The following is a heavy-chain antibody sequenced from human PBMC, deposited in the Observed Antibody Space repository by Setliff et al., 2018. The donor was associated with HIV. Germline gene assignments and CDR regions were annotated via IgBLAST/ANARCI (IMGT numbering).Heavy chain of an antibody. D-gene: IGHD1-1*01. V-gene: IGHV3-30*07. Sequence: PGGSLRLSCVASGFTFSNFAMNWVRQAPGKGLEWVSVISYDGSRTSYADSVKGRFTISRDNSKNTLYLQMNSLRAEDTAVYFCAREKGCDGGTCGKAFDVWGQGTMVTVSS. CDR2: ISYDGSRT. J-gene: IGHJ3*01. CDR1: GFTFSNFA. CDR3: AREKGCDGGTCGKAFDV.